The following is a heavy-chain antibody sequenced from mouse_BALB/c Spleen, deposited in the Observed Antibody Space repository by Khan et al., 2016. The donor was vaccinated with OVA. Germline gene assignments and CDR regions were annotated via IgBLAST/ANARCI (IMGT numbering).Heavy chain of an antibody. CDR3: AREGDDGGLAY. Sequence: EVELVESGGGLVQPGGSLKLSCATSGFTFSDYYMYWVRQTPEKRLEWVAYLSNRGTTTYYPDTVRGRFTISSDNAKNTLYLQMSRLESEDTAMYYCAREGDDGGLAYWGQGTPVTVSA. J-gene: IGHJ3*01. CDR1: GFTFSDYY. V-gene: IGHV5-12*02. D-gene: IGHD2-3*01. CDR2: LSNRGTTT.